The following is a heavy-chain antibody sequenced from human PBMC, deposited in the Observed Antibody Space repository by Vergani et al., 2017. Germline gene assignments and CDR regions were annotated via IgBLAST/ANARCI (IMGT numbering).Heavy chain of an antibody. CDR2: ISYDGPYK. V-gene: IGHV3-30*04. CDR3: ARDSEDSTILRAFDI. D-gene: IGHD2-15*01. J-gene: IGHJ3*02. Sequence: QVQLVESGGGVVQPGRSLRLSCAASGFTFSNYAMHWVRQAPGKGLEWVAVISYDGPYKYYADSVKGRFTISRDNSKNTLYLQLNSLRAEDTAVYFCARDSEDSTILRAFDIWGQGTMVTVSS. CDR1: GFTFSNYA.